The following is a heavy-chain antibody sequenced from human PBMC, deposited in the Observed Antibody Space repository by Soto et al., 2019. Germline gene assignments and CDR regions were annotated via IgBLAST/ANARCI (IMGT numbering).Heavy chain of an antibody. D-gene: IGHD3-10*01. V-gene: IGHV1-69*01. J-gene: IGHJ3*02. Sequence: QVQLVQSGAEVKKPGSSVKVSCKASGGTFSSYAISWVRQAPGQGLEWMGGIIPIFGTANYAQKFQGRVTITADESTSTTYMERSSRRSEDTAVYYCARTKSNYYGSGSYPDAFDIWGQGTMVTVSS. CDR1: GGTFSSYA. CDR2: IIPIFGTA. CDR3: ARTKSNYYGSGSYPDAFDI.